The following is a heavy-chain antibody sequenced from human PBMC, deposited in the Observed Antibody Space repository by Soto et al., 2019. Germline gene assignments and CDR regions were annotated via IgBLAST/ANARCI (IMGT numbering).Heavy chain of an antibody. V-gene: IGHV3-30-3*01. CDR1: GFTFSSYA. CDR2: ISYDGSNK. Sequence: GGSLRLSCAASGFTFSSYAMHWVRQAPGKGLEWVAVISYDGSNKYYADSVKGRFTISRDNSKNTLYLQMNSLRAEDTAVYYCAREERWFGELPSDYWGQGTLVTVSS. J-gene: IGHJ4*02. D-gene: IGHD3-10*01. CDR3: AREERWFGELPSDY.